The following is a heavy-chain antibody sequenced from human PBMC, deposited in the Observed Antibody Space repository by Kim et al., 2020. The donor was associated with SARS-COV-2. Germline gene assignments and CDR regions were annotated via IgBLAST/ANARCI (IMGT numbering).Heavy chain of an antibody. V-gene: IGHV3-33*08. CDR1: GFTFSSYG. D-gene: IGHD3-3*01. Sequence: GGSLRLSCAASGFTFSSYGMHWVRQAPGKGLEWVAVIWYDGSNNYYADSVKGRFTISRDNSKNTLYLQMNSLRAEDTAVYYCARDIDRITIFGVVQNYYYYYGMDVWGQGTTVTVSS. CDR2: IWYDGSNN. CDR3: ARDIDRITIFGVVQNYYYYYGMDV. J-gene: IGHJ6*02.